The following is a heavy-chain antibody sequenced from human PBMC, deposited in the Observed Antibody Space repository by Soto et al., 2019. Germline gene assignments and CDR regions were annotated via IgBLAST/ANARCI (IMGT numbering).Heavy chain of an antibody. J-gene: IGHJ3*02. V-gene: IGHV4-39*01. CDR3: ARHKRLIRFLEWPHAFDI. Sequence: QLQLQESGPGLVKPSETLSLTCTVSGGSISSSSYYWGWIRQPPGKGLEWIGSIYYSGSTYYNPSLTSRVTISVDTSKNQCSLKLSSVTAADTAVYYCARHKRLIRFLEWPHAFDIWGQGTMVTVSS. D-gene: IGHD3-3*01. CDR1: GGSISSSSYY. CDR2: IYYSGST.